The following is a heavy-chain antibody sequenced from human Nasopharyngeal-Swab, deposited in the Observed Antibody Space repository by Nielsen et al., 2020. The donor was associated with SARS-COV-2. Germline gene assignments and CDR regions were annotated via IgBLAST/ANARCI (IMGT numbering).Heavy chain of an antibody. Sequence: WIRQPPGKGLVWVSRINSDGSSTSYADSVKGRFTISRDNAKNTLYLQMNSLRAEDTAVYYCAREVEIQLWYHAYYYYYMDVWGKGTTVTVSS. CDR3: AREVEIQLWYHAYYYYYMDV. CDR2: INSDGSST. D-gene: IGHD5-18*01. J-gene: IGHJ6*03. V-gene: IGHV3-74*01.